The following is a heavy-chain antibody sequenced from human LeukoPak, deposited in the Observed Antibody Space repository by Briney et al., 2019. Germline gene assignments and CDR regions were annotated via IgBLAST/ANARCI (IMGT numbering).Heavy chain of an antibody. J-gene: IGHJ4*02. CDR2: IYVTGTT. V-gene: IGHV4-61*02. CDR3: ARARLPYGPYFDS. Sequence: SETLSLTCTVSDDSISSGSYYWSWIRQPAGKGLEWIGRIYVTGTTNYNLSLKSRVTISINTSKMQFSLKLRSVTVEDTGVYYCARARLPYGPYFDSWGQGTLVTVSS. D-gene: IGHD4-17*01. CDR1: DDSISSGSYY.